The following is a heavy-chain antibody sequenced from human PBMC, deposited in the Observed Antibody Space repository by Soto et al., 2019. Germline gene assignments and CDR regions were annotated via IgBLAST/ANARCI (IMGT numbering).Heavy chain of an antibody. CDR2: IKQDGSEI. J-gene: IGHJ6*02. CDR3: GRPGYSYGLDV. CDR1: GFTFSSHW. V-gene: IGHV3-7*03. D-gene: IGHD5-18*01. Sequence: EVQLVGSGGGLVQPGGSLRLSCAASGFTFSSHWKSWVRQAPGKGLEWVANIKQDGSEIYYVDSVKGRFTISRDNAKNSLSLQMNSLRAEDTAVYYCGRPGYSYGLDVWGQGTTVTVSS.